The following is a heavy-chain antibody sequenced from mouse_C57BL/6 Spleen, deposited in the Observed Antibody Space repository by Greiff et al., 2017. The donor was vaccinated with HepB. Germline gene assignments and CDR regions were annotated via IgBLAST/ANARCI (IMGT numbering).Heavy chain of an antibody. CDR1: GYTFTSYW. Sequence: QVHVKQPGAELVMPGASVKLSCKASGYTFTSYWMHWVKQRPGQGLEWIGEIDPSDSYTNYNQKFKGKSTLTVDKSSSTAYMQLSSLTSEDSAVYYCARRVITRAMDYWGQGTSVTVSS. J-gene: IGHJ4*01. V-gene: IGHV1-69*01. D-gene: IGHD2-4*01. CDR2: IDPSDSYT. CDR3: ARRVITRAMDY.